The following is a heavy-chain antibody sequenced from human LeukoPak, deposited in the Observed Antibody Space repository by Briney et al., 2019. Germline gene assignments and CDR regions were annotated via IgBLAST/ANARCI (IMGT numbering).Heavy chain of an antibody. J-gene: IGHJ4*02. CDR2: ISSSSSTI. CDR3: ARGDPGKTYYFDY. CDR1: GFTFSSYS. V-gene: IGHV3-48*04. D-gene: IGHD4-23*01. Sequence: GGSLRLSCAASGFTFSSYSMNWVRQAPGKGLEWVSYISSSSSTIYYADSVKGRFTISRDNAKNSLYLQMNSLRAEDTAVYYCARGDPGKTYYFDYWGQGTLVTVSS.